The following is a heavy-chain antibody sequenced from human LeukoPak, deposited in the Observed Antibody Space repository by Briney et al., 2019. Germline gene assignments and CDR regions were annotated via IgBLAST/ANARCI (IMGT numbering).Heavy chain of an antibody. CDR2: IYYSGST. J-gene: IGHJ4*02. D-gene: IGHD3-10*01. Sequence: PSETLSLTCTVSGGSISSGGYYWSWIRQHPGKGLEWIGYIYYSGSTYYNPSLKSRVTISVDTSKNQFSLKLSSVTAADTAVYYCARDLRGYGVLNFWGQGTLVTVSS. V-gene: IGHV4-31*03. CDR3: ARDLRGYGVLNF. CDR1: GGSISSGGYY.